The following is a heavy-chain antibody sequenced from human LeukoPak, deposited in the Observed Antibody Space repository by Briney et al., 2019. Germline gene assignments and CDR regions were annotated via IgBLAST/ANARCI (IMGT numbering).Heavy chain of an antibody. J-gene: IGHJ3*01. D-gene: IGHD2-2*01. CDR3: ARHSCSSATCQMRYAFDV. Sequence: SETLSLTCAVYGGSLSGYYWSWIRQPPGKGLEWIGEINYSGSTNYKPSLKSRVTISVDTSKNQFSLKLSSATAADTAVYHCARHSCSSATCQMRYAFDVWGQGTMVTVSS. V-gene: IGHV4-34*01. CDR1: GGSLSGYY. CDR2: INYSGST.